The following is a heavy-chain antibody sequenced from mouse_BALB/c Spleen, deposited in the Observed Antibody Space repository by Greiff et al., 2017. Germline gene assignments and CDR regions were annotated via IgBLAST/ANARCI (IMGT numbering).Heavy chain of an antibody. CDR3: ARSGYDGFAY. Sequence: EVQRVESGGGLVQPGGSRKLSCAASGFTFSSFGMHWVRQAPEKGLEWVAYISSGSSTIYYADTVKGRFTISRDNPKNTLFLQMTSLRSEDTAMYYCARSGYDGFAYWGQGTLVTVSA. D-gene: IGHD2-14*01. CDR1: GFTFSSFG. J-gene: IGHJ3*01. V-gene: IGHV5-17*02. CDR2: ISSGSSTI.